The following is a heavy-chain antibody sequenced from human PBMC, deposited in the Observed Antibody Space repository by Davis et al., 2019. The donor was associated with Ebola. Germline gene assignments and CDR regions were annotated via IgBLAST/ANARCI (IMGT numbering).Heavy chain of an antibody. V-gene: IGHV3-30*05. CDR2: ISFDGTAD. Sequence: PGGSLRLSCVGSGFAFRSFGMHWVRQAPGKGPEWLALISFDGTADYYADSVRGRFTISRDNSKNTVFLQMNSLRPEDAAIYYCAKEGGYYSGYLDYWGQGTLVSVSS. D-gene: IGHD6-25*01. CDR1: GFAFRSFG. CDR3: AKEGGYYSGYLDY. J-gene: IGHJ4*01.